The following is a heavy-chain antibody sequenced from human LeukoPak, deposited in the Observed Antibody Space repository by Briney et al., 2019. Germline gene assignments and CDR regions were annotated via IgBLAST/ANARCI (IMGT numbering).Heavy chain of an antibody. CDR2: INPSGGST. V-gene: IGHV1-46*01. J-gene: IGHJ3*02. D-gene: IGHD6-19*01. CDR1: GYTFTSYY. Sequence: ASVKVSCKAFGYTFTSYYMHWVRQAPGQGLEWMGIINPSGGSTSYAQKFQGRVTMTRDTSTSTVYMELSSLRSEDTAVYYCAREPLPASMDTSGWYLAGAFDIWGQGTMVTVSS. CDR3: AREPLPASMDTSGWYLAGAFDI.